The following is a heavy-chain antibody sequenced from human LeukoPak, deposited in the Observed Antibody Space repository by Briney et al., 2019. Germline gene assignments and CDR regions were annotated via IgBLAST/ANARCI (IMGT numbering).Heavy chain of an antibody. CDR3: VIAAAAGFWRFDY. CDR2: ISAYNGNT. CDR1: GYTFTSYG. V-gene: IGHV1-18*04. Sequence: ASVKVSCKASGYTFTSYGISWVRQAPGQGLEWMGWISAYNGNTNYTQKLQGRVTMTTDTSTSTAYMELRSLRSDDTAVYYCVIAAAAGFWRFDYWGQGTLVTVSS. D-gene: IGHD6-13*01. J-gene: IGHJ4*02.